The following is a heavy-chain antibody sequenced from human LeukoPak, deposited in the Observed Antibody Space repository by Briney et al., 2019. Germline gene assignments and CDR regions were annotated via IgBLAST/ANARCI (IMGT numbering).Heavy chain of an antibody. J-gene: IGHJ4*02. V-gene: IGHV1-18*01. CDR3: ARVDSSGYYFDY. CDR1: GYTFISYG. CDR2: ISAYNGNT. D-gene: IGHD3-22*01. Sequence: ASVKVSXKASGYTFISYGISWVRQAPGQGLEWMGWISAYNGNTNYAQKLQGRVTMTTDTSTSTAYMELRSLRSDDTAVYYCARVDSSGYYFDYWGQGTLVTVSS.